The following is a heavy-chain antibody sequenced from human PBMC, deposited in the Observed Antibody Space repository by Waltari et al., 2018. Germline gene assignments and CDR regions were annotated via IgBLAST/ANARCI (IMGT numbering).Heavy chain of an antibody. J-gene: IGHJ3*02. V-gene: IGHV1-69*08. Sequence: QVQLVQSGAEVKKPGSSVKVSCKASGGTFSSYAISWVRQAPGQGLEWMGRIIPIFGTANYAQKFQGRVTITADKSTSTAYMELSSLRSEDTAVYYCALYYYDSSGPEERAFDIWGQGTMVTVSS. D-gene: IGHD3-22*01. CDR2: IIPIFGTA. CDR3: ALYYYDSSGPEERAFDI. CDR1: GGTFSSYA.